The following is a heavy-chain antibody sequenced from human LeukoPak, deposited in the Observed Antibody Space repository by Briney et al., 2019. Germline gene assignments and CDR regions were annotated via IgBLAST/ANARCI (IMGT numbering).Heavy chain of an antibody. CDR1: GFTFSSYA. J-gene: IGHJ4*02. CDR3: ARADAESPDY. Sequence: GGSLRLSCAASGFTFSSYAMSWVRQAPGKGLEWVSAISGSGGSTYYADSVKGRFTISRDNAKNSLYLQMNSLRAEDTAVYYCARADAESPDYWGQGTLVTVSS. CDR2: ISGSGGST. D-gene: IGHD2-2*01. V-gene: IGHV3-23*01.